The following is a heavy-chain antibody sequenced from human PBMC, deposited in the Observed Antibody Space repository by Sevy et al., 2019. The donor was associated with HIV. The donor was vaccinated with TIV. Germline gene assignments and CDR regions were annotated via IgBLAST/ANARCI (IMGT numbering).Heavy chain of an antibody. CDR1: GYSISSGYY. D-gene: IGHD6-13*01. CDR2: IYHSGST. Sequence: SETLSLTCAVSGYSISSGYYWGWIRQPPGKGLEWIGSIYHSGSTYYNPSLKSRVTISVDTSKNQFSLRLSSVTAADTAVYYCARAKIAAGAWFDPWGQGTLVTVSS. V-gene: IGHV4-38-2*01. CDR3: ARAKIAAGAWFDP. J-gene: IGHJ5*02.